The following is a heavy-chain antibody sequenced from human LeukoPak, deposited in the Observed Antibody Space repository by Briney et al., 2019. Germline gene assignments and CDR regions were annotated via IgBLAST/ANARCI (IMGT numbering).Heavy chain of an antibody. Sequence: SETLSLTCAVYCGSFSGYYWSWIRQPPGKGLEWIGEINHSGSTNYNPSLKSRVTISVDTSKNQFSLKLSSVTVADTAVYYCARDRKYGSESLRRLDYWGQGTLVTVSS. CDR3: ARDRKYGSESLRRLDY. V-gene: IGHV4-34*01. CDR2: INHSGST. J-gene: IGHJ4*02. D-gene: IGHD3-10*01. CDR1: CGSFSGYY.